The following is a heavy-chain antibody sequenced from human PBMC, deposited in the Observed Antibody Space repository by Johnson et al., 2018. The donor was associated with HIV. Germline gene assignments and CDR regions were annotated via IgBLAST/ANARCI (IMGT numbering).Heavy chain of an antibody. J-gene: IGHJ3*02. CDR3: ARDEYPLRAAAWKSAFDI. Sequence: VQLVESGGGLVQPGGSLRLSCAASGFTFSSYWMSWVRQAPGKGLEWVANIKQDGSEKFYANSVKGRFTISRDNSKNTLYLQMNSLRAEDTAVYYCARDEYPLRAAAWKSAFDIWGQGTMVTVSS. V-gene: IGHV3-7*01. CDR2: IKQDGSEK. CDR1: GFTFSSYW. D-gene: IGHD6-13*01.